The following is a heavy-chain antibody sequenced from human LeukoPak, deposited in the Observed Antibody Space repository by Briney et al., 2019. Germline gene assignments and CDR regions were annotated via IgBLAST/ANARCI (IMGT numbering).Heavy chain of an antibody. Sequence: GRSLRLSCAASGFTFSSYAMHWVRQAPGKGLEWVAVISYDGSNKYYADSVKGRFTISRDNSKNTLYLQMNSLRAEDTAVYYRARDASYDSSGYYKRSFDYWGQGTLVTVSS. CDR3: ARDASYDSSGYYKRSFDY. CDR1: GFTFSSYA. V-gene: IGHV3-30*04. D-gene: IGHD3-22*01. J-gene: IGHJ4*02. CDR2: ISYDGSNK.